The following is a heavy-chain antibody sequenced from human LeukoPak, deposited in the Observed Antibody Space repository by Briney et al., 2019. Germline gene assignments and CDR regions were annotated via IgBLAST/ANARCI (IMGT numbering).Heavy chain of an antibody. D-gene: IGHD5-12*01. CDR2: IYYSRST. Sequence: SETLSLTCTRSPDSISSYYWSWIRQPPGKGLEWVWYIYYSRSTNYNTSLKSRVTISVDTSKNQFSLKLSSVTAADTAVYYCARDRLYSGYDYGWAFDYWGQGTLVTVSS. J-gene: IGHJ4*02. CDR3: ARDRLYSGYDYGWAFDY. CDR1: PDSISSYY. V-gene: IGHV4-59*01.